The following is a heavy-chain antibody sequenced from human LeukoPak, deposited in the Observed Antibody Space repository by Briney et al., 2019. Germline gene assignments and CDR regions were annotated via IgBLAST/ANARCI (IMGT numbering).Heavy chain of an antibody. V-gene: IGHV1-58*02. D-gene: IGHD3-22*01. Sequence: ASVKVSCKASGGTFSSYAISWVRQARGQRLEWIGWIVVGSGNTNYAQKFQERVTITRDMSTSTAYMELSSLRSEDTAVYYCAKDLQITYYYDSSGYNDWGQGILVTVSS. CDR1: GGTFSSYA. CDR3: AKDLQITYYYDSSGYND. J-gene: IGHJ4*02. CDR2: IVVGSGNT.